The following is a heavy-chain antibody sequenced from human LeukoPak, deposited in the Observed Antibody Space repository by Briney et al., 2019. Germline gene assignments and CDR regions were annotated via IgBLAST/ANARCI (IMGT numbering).Heavy chain of an antibody. D-gene: IGHD3-22*01. Sequence: GASVNVSCKSSGYTFILYGISWVRQAPGQGREGVGLISCYDGKTEYAQKVHDRVTMTADTYTNTVYLDLRSLRPGDTAMYYCARDRAFGRRLLPSTASDNWGQGTLVTVSS. V-gene: IGHV1-18*01. CDR2: ISCYDGKT. J-gene: IGHJ4*02. CDR3: ARDRAFGRRLLPSTASDN. CDR1: GYTFILYG.